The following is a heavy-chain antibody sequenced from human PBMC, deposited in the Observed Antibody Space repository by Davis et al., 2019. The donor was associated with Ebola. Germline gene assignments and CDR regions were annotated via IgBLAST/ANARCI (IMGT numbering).Heavy chain of an antibody. V-gene: IGHV3-30*18. J-gene: IGHJ2*01. CDR3: AKDYGGPLAAAGHPIDWYFDL. Sequence: GESLKISCAASGFTFSSYGMHWVRQAPGKGLEWVAVISYDGSNKYYADSVKGRFTISRDNSKNTLYLQMNSLRAEDTAVYYCAKDYGGPLAAAGHPIDWYFDLWGRGTLVTVSS. CDR1: GFTFSSYG. CDR2: ISYDGSNK. D-gene: IGHD6-13*01.